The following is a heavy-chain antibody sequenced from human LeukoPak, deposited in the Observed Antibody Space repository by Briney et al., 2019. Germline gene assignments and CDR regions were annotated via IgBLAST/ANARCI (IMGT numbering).Heavy chain of an antibody. D-gene: IGHD3-16*01. J-gene: IGHJ4*02. CDR3: ARAMSTFGGVRNYFDS. Sequence: GGSLRLSCAASGFTFSSYWMSWVRQAPGKGLEWAANIKQDGSEKYYVDSVKGRFTISRDNAKNSLYLQMNSLRAEDTAVYYCARAMSTFGGVRNYFDSWGQGTLVTVSS. CDR2: IKQDGSEK. CDR1: GFTFSSYW. V-gene: IGHV3-7*04.